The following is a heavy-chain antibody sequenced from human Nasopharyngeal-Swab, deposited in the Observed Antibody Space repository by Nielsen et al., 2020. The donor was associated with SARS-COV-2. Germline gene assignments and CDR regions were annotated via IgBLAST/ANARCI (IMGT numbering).Heavy chain of an antibody. V-gene: IGHV3-21*01. D-gene: IGHD6-19*01. CDR3: ARDDGQWLNPVYYFDY. J-gene: IGHJ4*02. CDR2: ISSSSSYI. Sequence: GGSLRLSCAASGFTFSSYSMNWVRQAPGKGLEWVSSISSSSSYIYYADSVKGRFTISRDSAKNSLYLQMNSLRAEDTAVYYCARDDGQWLNPVYYFDYWGQGTLVTVSS. CDR1: GFTFSSYS.